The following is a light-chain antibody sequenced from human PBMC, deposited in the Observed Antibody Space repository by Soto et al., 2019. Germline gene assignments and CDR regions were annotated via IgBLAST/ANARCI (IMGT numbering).Light chain of an antibody. CDR3: QQRSTWPLT. J-gene: IGKJ4*01. V-gene: IGKV3-11*01. CDR2: DAS. CDR1: ESISSY. Sequence: EIVLTQSPATLSLSPGERATLSCRASESISSYLAWYQQRPGQAPSLLIYDASNRATGIPARFSGSGSGTDITLTIDNLEPEDFAVYYCQQRSTWPLTFGGGTNVAI.